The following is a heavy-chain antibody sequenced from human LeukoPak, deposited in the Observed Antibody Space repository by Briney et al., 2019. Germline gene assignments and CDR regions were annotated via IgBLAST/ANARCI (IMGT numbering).Heavy chain of an antibody. CDR3: ARDSSGYPFDY. V-gene: IGHV4-59*01. Sequence: SETLSLTCTVSGGSISSYYWSWIRQPPGKGLEWIGYIYYSGSTNYNPSLKSRVTISVDTSKNQFSLKLSSVTASDTAVYYCARDSSGYPFDYWGQGTLVTVSS. D-gene: IGHD3-22*01. J-gene: IGHJ4*02. CDR1: GGSISSYY. CDR2: IYYSGST.